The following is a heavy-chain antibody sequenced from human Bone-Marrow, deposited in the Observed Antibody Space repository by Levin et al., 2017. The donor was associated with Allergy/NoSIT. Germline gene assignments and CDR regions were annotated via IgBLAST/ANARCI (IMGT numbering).Heavy chain of an antibody. CDR2: IYDNGSP. CDR3: ARAAMVTTGDNWFDP. CDR1: GGGISIYY. V-gene: IGHV4-59*08. Sequence: KPSETLSLTCTVSGGGISIYYWSWIRQPPGKGPEWIGYIYDNGSPTYNPSLKSRVTISIDTSKNQFFLRLNSVTAADTAVYFCARAAMVTTGDNWFDPWGQGTLVAVSS. J-gene: IGHJ5*02. D-gene: IGHD4-17*01.